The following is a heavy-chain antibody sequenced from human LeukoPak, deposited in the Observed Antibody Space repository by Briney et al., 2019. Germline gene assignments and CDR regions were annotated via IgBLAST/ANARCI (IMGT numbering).Heavy chain of an antibody. CDR1: GFTFSIYG. CDR2: ISYDGNSK. Sequence: GRSLRLSCAASGFTFSIYGMYWVRQAPGKGLEWVAVISYDGNSKYYADSVKGRFTISRDNSKNTLFLQMNSLRAEDTAVYYCARQLGGSGSYWGQGTLVTVSS. CDR3: ARQLGGSGSY. V-gene: IGHV3-30*03. D-gene: IGHD3-10*01. J-gene: IGHJ4*02.